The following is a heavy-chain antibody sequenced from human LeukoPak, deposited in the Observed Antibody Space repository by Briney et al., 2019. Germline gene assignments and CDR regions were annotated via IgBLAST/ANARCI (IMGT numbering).Heavy chain of an antibody. CDR3: AKDVRVGGGGMDV. J-gene: IGHJ6*02. CDR1: GFTFSSYA. Sequence: GGSLRLSCAASGFTFSSYAMTWVRQAPGKGLEWVSLISAGGDKTYYADSVKGRFTISRDNSKNTLSLQMNSLRAEDTAVYYCAKDVRVGGGGMDVWGQGTPVTVSS. CDR2: ISAGGDKT. D-gene: IGHD1-26*01. V-gene: IGHV3-23*01.